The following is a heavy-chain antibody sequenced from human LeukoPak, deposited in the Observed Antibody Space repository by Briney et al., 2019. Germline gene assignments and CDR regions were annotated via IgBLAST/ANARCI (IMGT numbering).Heavy chain of an antibody. CDR2: INPSGGST. CDR1: GYTFTSYY. D-gene: IGHD1-26*01. Sequence: ASVTVSCTASGYTFTSYYMHWVRQAPGQGLEWMGIINPSGGSTSYAQKFQGRVTMTRDTSTSTVYMELSSLRSEDTAVYYCARGGLVGAAPDNWFDPWGQGTLVTVSS. J-gene: IGHJ5*02. V-gene: IGHV1-46*01. CDR3: ARGGLVGAAPDNWFDP.